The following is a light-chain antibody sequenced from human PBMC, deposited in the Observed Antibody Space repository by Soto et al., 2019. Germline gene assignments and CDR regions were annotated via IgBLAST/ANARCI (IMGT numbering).Light chain of an antibody. V-gene: IGKV2-28*01. CDR2: LGS. Sequence: DIVMTQSPLSLPVTPGEPASISCRSSQSLLHSKGYNCLVWYLQKPGQSPQLLIYLGSNRASGVPDRFSGSGSGTDFTLRISRVEAEDVGVYYCMQSLQTPLTFGGGTKVEIK. J-gene: IGKJ4*01. CDR3: MQSLQTPLT. CDR1: QSLLHSKGYNC.